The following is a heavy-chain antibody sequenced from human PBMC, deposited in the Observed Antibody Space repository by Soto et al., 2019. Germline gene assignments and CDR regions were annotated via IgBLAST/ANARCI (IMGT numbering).Heavy chain of an antibody. J-gene: IGHJ6*02. Sequence: GGSLRLSCAASGFSFSSYGMHWVRQAPGKGLEWVAVIWHDGSKKYYADSVKGRLIISRDNSKNTLYVQINSLRAEDTAVYFCARGSIVAAEYGMDVWGQGTTVTVSS. CDR2: IWHDGSKK. V-gene: IGHV3-33*01. D-gene: IGHD6-13*01. CDR3: ARGSIVAAEYGMDV. CDR1: GFSFSSYG.